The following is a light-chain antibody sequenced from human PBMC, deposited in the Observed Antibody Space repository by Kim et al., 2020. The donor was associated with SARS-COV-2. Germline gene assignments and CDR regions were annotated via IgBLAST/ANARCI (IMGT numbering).Light chain of an antibody. J-gene: IGLJ3*02. V-gene: IGLV3-19*01. CDR1: SLRTYY. Sequence: SSELTQDPVVSVALGQTVRIRCQGDSLRTYYASWYQQKPGQAPILVIYGKNNRPSGIPDRFSGSSSGNTASLTVTGAQAVDEADYYCNSRDNSGDHVVFG. CDR3: NSRDNSGDHVV. CDR2: GKN.